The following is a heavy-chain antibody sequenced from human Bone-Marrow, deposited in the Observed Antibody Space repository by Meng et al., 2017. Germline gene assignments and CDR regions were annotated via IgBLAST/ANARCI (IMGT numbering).Heavy chain of an antibody. J-gene: IGHJ4*02. V-gene: IGHV1-45*02. CDR1: GYTFTYRY. Sequence: SVKVSCKASGYTFTYRYLHWVRQAPGQALEWMGWITPFNGNTNYAQKFQDRVTITRDTSASTAYMELSSLRSEDTAVYYCARVFKSNDSSGYYYVNDYWGQGTLVTVSS. CDR2: ITPFNGNT. D-gene: IGHD3-22*01. CDR3: ARVFKSNDSSGYYYVNDY.